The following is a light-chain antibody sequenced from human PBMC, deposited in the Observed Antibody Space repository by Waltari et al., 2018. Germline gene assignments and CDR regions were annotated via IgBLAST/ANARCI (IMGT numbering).Light chain of an antibody. J-gene: IGKJ2*01. CDR1: QIVASY. Sequence: EIVLTQSPATLSLSPGERATLSCRASQIVASYLAWYQPKPGQAPRLLIYDASNRATGIPARFSGSGSGTDFTLTISSLEPEDFGLYYCQQRSNALTFGQGTKLEI. CDR3: QQRSNALT. CDR2: DAS. V-gene: IGKV3-11*01.